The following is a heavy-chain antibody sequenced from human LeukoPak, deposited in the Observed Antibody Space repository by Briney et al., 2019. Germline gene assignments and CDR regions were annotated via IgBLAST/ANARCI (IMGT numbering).Heavy chain of an antibody. J-gene: IGHJ4*02. CDR2: INPSGGST. CDR1: GYTFTSYY. CDR3: ARDRDIVVVPAAIISYYFDY. D-gene: IGHD2-2*02. Sequence: ASVKVSCKASGYTFTSYYMHWVRQAPGQGLEWMGIINPSGGSTSYAQKFQGRVTMTRDTSTSTVYMELSSLRSEDTAVYYCARDRDIVVVPAAIISYYFDYWGQGTLVTVSS. V-gene: IGHV1-46*01.